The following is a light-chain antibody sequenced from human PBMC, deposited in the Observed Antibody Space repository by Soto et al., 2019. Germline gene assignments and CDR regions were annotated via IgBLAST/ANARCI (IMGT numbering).Light chain of an antibody. V-gene: IGKV3-15*01. CDR3: QQYKNWPPLT. Sequence: EIVMTQSPATLSGSPGERATLSCRASQSVSSNLAWYQQKPGQAPRLLIYGASTRATGIPARFSGSGSGTEFTLTISSLQSEDFAVYYCQQYKNWPPLTFGGGNKVAIK. CDR2: GAS. J-gene: IGKJ4*01. CDR1: QSVSSN.